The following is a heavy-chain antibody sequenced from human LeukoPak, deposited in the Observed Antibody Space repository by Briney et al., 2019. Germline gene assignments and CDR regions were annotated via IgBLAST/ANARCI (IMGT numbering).Heavy chain of an antibody. CDR3: ARRTGTTVNYYYGMDV. CDR1: GYTFTSYG. Sequence: ASAKVSCKASGYTFTSYGISWVRQAPGQGLEWMGWISAYNGNTNYAQKLQGRVTMTTDTSTSTAYMELRSLRSDDTAVYYCARRTGTTVNYYYGMDVWGQGTTVTVSS. CDR2: ISAYNGNT. V-gene: IGHV1-18*01. J-gene: IGHJ6*02. D-gene: IGHD1-1*01.